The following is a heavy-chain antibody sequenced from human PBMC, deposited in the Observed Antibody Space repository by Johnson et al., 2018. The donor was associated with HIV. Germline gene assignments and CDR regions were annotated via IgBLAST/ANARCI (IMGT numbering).Heavy chain of an antibody. J-gene: IGHJ3*02. Sequence: EQLVESGGGLVQPGGSLRLSCAASGFTFSSYWMSWVRQAPGKGLEWVANIKQDGSEKYYVDSVKGRFTISRDNAKNSLYLQMNSMSAEDTAVYYCARARIRDRGDAVDIWGQGTMVTVSS. V-gene: IGHV3-7*01. CDR2: IKQDGSEK. CDR3: ARARIRDRGDAVDI. CDR1: GFTFSSYW. D-gene: IGHD2-15*01.